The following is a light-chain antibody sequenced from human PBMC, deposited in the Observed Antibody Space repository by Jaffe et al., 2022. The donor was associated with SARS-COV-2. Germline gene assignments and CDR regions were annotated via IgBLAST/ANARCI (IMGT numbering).Light chain of an antibody. Sequence: QSALTQPRSVSGSPGQSVTISCTGTSTDVGGYHYVSWYQHHPGKAPKLMIYDVSERPSGVPDRFSGSKSGNTASLTISGLQAEDEADYFCCSYAGSYTLYVFGTGTKVTVL. CDR3: CSYAGSYTLYV. CDR2: DVS. V-gene: IGLV2-11*01. J-gene: IGLJ1*01. CDR1: STDVGGYHY.